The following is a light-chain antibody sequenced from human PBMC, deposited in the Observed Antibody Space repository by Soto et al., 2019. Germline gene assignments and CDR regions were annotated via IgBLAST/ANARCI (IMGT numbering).Light chain of an antibody. J-gene: IGKJ1*01. V-gene: IGKV1-39*01. CDR1: QSISNH. CDR2: AAS. Sequence: IQRTQSPSSLSSSVRDRITLTCRASQSISNHLNWYQQKPGKGPNLLIYAASSLQRGVPSRFSGSGSGRDFVLTISSLKPEDSATYYCQQSYSTPRTFGQGTKVDIK. CDR3: QQSYSTPRT.